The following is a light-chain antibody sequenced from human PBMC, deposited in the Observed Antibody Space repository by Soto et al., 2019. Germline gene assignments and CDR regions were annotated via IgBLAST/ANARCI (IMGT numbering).Light chain of an antibody. CDR1: SSDVGGYNY. J-gene: IGLJ2*01. CDR3: SAYAGSSTWV. V-gene: IGLV2-8*01. CDR2: EVY. Sequence: QSAPTQPPSASGSPGQSVTFSCTGTSSDVGGYNYVSWYQQYPGKAPKLMIYEVYKRPSGVPERFSGSKSGNTASLTVSGLQPEDEADYYCSAYAGSSTWVFGGGTKVTVL.